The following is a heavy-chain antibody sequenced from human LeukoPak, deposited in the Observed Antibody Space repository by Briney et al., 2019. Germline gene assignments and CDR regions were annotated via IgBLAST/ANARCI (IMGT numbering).Heavy chain of an antibody. CDR2: ISTDGWAT. J-gene: IGHJ5*01. V-gene: IGHV3-74*01. D-gene: IGHD3/OR15-3a*01. CDR1: GHPLSSHY. CDR3: ARDAGTLASGNRDWSLNWLDS. Sequence: GGSLRLSCAASGHPLSSHYTHWLPHSPGKALLCVSHISTDGWATTCADTEKPRFTISRHIDKNTLYLKMNSLSGEDTDLYYCARDAGTLASGNRDWSLNWLDSWGQGTLVPVSS.